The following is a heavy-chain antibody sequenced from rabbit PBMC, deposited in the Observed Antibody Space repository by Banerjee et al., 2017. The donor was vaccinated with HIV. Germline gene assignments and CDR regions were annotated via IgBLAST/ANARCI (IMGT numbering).Heavy chain of an antibody. Sequence: QEQLEESGGGLVKPEGSLTLTCTASGIDFSGYYVMCWVRQAPGKGLEWIACINTGNGSTWYASWVNGRFIISKTSSTTVTLQMTSLTAADTATYFCAREPNAAHGYGVLDLWGPGTLVTVS. CDR1: GIDFSGYYV. V-gene: IGHV1S45*01. D-gene: IGHD6-1*01. J-gene: IGHJ4*01. CDR3: AREPNAAHGYGVLDL. CDR2: INTGNGST.